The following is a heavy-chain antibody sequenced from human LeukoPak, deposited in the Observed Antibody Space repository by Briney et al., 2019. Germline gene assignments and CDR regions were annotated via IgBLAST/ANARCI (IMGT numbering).Heavy chain of an antibody. CDR3: ATDPGQLGSLDY. D-gene: IGHD6-6*01. Sequence: ASVTVSCKVSGYTLTELSMHWVRQAPGKGLEWMGGFDPEDGETIYAQKFQGRVTMTEDTSTDTAYMELSSLRSEDTAVYYCATDPGQLGSLDYWGQGTLVTVSS. CDR1: GYTLTELS. J-gene: IGHJ4*02. V-gene: IGHV1-24*01. CDR2: FDPEDGET.